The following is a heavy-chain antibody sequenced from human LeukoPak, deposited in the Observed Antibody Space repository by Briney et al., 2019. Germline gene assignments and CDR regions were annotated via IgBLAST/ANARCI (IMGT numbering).Heavy chain of an antibody. Sequence: RSGGSLRLSCAASGFTFSSNYMSWVRQAPGKGLEWVSGINWNGGSTGYADSVKGRFTISRDNAKNSLYLQMNSLRAEDTALYHCARRDYDFWSGYDHYGMDVWGQGTTVTVSS. CDR1: GFTFSSNY. CDR2: INWNGGST. V-gene: IGHV3-20*01. CDR3: ARRDYDFWSGYDHYGMDV. D-gene: IGHD3-3*01. J-gene: IGHJ6*02.